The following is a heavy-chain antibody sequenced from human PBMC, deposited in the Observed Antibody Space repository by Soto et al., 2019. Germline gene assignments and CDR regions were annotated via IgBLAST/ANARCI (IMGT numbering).Heavy chain of an antibody. CDR2: VNSDESSR. CDR1: GFTFSNYW. Sequence: EVHLVEAGGDSVQPGGSLRLSCVASGFTFSNYWMHWVRRAPGKGLEWVSRVNSDESSRAYADSVKGRFISSRDNDKNSLSLEMNSLRAEDTAVYYCARGIDFYFDLWGRGTLVTVSS. CDR3: ARGIDFYFDL. J-gene: IGHJ2*01. V-gene: IGHV3-74*01.